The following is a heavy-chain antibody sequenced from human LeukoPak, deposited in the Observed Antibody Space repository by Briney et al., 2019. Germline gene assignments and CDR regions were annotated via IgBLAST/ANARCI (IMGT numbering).Heavy chain of an antibody. Sequence: GGSLRLSCAASGFTFSSYSMNWVRQAPGKGLEWVSSISSSSYIYYADSVKGRFTISRDNAKITLYLEMNSLRAEDTAVYYCARGAGWYCGGGSCYAFYFDYWGQGNLVTVSS. J-gene: IGHJ4*02. CDR3: ARGAGWYCGGGSCYAFYFDY. V-gene: IGHV3-21*01. D-gene: IGHD2-15*01. CDR1: GFTFSSYS. CDR2: ISSSSYI.